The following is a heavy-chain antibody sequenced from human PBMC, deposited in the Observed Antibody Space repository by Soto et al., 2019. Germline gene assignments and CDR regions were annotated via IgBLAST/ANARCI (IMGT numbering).Heavy chain of an antibody. D-gene: IGHD3-3*01. Sequence: SVKVSCKASGGTFSIYAIIWVRQAPGQGLEWMGRIIPIFGTANYAQKFQGRVTITADESTSTAYMELSSLRSEDTAVYYCARGDDFWSGTDYWGQGTLVTVSS. CDR2: IIPIFGTA. CDR1: GGTFSIYA. J-gene: IGHJ4*02. V-gene: IGHV1-69*13. CDR3: ARGDDFWSGTDY.